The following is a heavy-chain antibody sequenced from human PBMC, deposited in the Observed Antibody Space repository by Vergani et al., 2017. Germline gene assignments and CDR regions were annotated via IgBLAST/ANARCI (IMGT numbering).Heavy chain of an antibody. Sequence: EVQLVETGGGLIQPGGSLRLSCAASGFTVSSNYMSWVRQAPGKGLEWVSVIYSGGSTYYADSVKGRFTISRDNSKNTLYLQMNSLRAEDTAVYYCARDALGWNDLLPTTWTRGFDIWGQGTMVTVSS. CDR1: GFTVSSNY. CDR3: ARDALGWNDLLPTTWTRGFDI. J-gene: IGHJ3*02. CDR2: IYSGGST. V-gene: IGHV3-53*02. D-gene: IGHD1-1*01.